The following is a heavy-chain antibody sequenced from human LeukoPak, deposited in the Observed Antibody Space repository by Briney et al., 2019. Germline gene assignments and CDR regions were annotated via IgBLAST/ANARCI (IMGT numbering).Heavy chain of an antibody. CDR1: GFTFSSYE. D-gene: IGHD4-23*01. CDR2: ISSNGSTT. Sequence: GGSLRLSCAASGFTFSSYEMNWVRQAPGKGLEWVSYISSNGSTTYYADPVKGRFTISRDNAKNSLYLQMNSLRAEDTAVYYCARGNLNYGGNSNYWGQGTLVTVSS. J-gene: IGHJ4*02. CDR3: ARGNLNYGGNSNY. V-gene: IGHV3-48*03.